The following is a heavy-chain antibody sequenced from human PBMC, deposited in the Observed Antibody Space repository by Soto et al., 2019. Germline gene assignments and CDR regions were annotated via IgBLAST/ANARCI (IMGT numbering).Heavy chain of an antibody. J-gene: IGHJ6*02. CDR3: ARHCSSTSCYLSWLYYYYGMDV. CDR1: GYTFTSYG. V-gene: IGHV1-18*04. CDR2: ISAYNGNT. D-gene: IGHD2-2*01. Sequence: ASVKVSCKASGYTFTSYGISWVRQAPGQGLEWMGWISAYNGNTNYAQKLQGRVTMTTDTSTSTAYMELRSLRSDDTAVYYCARHCSSTSCYLSWLYYYYGMDVWGQGTTVTV.